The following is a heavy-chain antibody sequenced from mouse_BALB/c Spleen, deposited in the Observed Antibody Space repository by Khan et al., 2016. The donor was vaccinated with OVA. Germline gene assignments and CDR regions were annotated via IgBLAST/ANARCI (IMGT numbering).Heavy chain of an antibody. CDR1: GFSLTSYG. CDR3: ARHDGYAHYYAMDY. J-gene: IGHJ4*01. D-gene: IGHD2-3*01. CDR2: IWSDGST. Sequence: QVRLQQSGPGLVAPSQSLSITCTISGFSLTSYGVHWVRQPPGKGLEWLVVIWSDGSTTYNSALKSRLSISKDNSESQVFLKMNSLQTDDTAMYYCARHDGYAHYYAMDYWGQGTSVTVSS. V-gene: IGHV2-6-1*01.